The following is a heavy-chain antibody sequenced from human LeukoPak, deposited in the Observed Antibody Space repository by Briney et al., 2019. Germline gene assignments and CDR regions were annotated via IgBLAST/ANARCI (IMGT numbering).Heavy chain of an antibody. Sequence: SETLSLTCTVSGGSISSGCYYWSWIRQHPGKGLEWIGYIYYSGSTYYNPSLKSRVTISVNTSKNQFSLKLSSVTAADAAVYYCERGVINALDYWGQGTLVTVSS. V-gene: IGHV4-31*03. CDR1: GGSISSGCYY. CDR2: IYYSGST. D-gene: IGHD3-10*01. J-gene: IGHJ4*02. CDR3: ERGVINALDY.